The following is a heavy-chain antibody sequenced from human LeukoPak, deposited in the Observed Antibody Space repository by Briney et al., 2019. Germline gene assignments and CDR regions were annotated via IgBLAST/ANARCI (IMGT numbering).Heavy chain of an antibody. CDR2: IYHSGST. Sequence: SETLSLTSAVSGYSISRGYYWGWIRQPPGKGLEWIGSIYHSGSTYYNPSLKSRVTISVDTSKNQFSLKLSSVTAADTAVYYCARDNIAGAAPSDYWGQGTLVTVSS. D-gene: IGHD6-13*01. J-gene: IGHJ4*02. CDR1: GYSISRGYY. V-gene: IGHV4-38-2*02. CDR3: ARDNIAGAAPSDY.